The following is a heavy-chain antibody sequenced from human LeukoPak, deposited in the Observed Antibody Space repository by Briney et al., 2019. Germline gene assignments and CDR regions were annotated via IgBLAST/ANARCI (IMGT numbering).Heavy chain of an antibody. CDR2: ISGGGGST. J-gene: IGHJ4*02. V-gene: IGHV3-23*01. CDR3: ARLGRGWYADY. Sequence: GGSLRLSCAASGFTFSSYAMTWIRQAPGKGLEWVSAISGGGGSTFYAGSVKGRFTISRDNSKNTLYLQVNSLRAEDTAVYYCARLGRGWYADYWGQGTLVTVSS. CDR1: GFTFSSYA. D-gene: IGHD6-19*01.